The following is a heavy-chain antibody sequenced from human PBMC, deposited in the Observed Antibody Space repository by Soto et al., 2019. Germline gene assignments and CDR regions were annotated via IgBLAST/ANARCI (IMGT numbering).Heavy chain of an antibody. D-gene: IGHD4-17*01. CDR1: GGSIVSYH. Sequence: SETLSLTCPVSGGSIVSYHWSWVRQPPGKGLEWIASVYYTGTTNYNPSLGSRVTISIDAPENQISLKLTSVTAADTAFYYCARDTVLTAMFDLWGQGTLVTVSS. J-gene: IGHJ5*02. V-gene: IGHV4-59*01. CDR2: VYYTGTT. CDR3: ARDTVLTAMFDL.